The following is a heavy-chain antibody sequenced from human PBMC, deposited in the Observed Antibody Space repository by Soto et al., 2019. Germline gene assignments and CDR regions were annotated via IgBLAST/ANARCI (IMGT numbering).Heavy chain of an antibody. CDR3: ARVHKAYYLDSSGRTGAFDI. J-gene: IGHJ3*02. V-gene: IGHV4-31*03. Sequence: SETLSLTCTVSGGSISSGGYYWSWIRQHPGKGLEWIGYIYYSGSTYYNPSLKSRVTISVDTSKNQFSLKLSSVTAADTAVYYCARVHKAYYLDSSGRTGAFDIWGQGTMVTVSS. D-gene: IGHD3-22*01. CDR1: GGSISSGGYY. CDR2: IYYSGST.